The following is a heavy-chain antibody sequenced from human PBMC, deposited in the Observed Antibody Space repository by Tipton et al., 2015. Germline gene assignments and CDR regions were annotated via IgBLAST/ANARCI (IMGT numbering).Heavy chain of an antibody. CDR2: INVDGAT. D-gene: IGHD3-16*01. Sequence: SLRLSCASSGLSVSGNSMSWVRQPPGKRLEWVSLINVDGATYYADSVKGRFTISKDTSKESLYLQMDSLRADDSALYYCATVLGTFFPAWGQGSLVTVSS. V-gene: IGHV3-53*01. J-gene: IGHJ5*02. CDR3: ATVLGTFFPA. CDR1: GLSVSGNS.